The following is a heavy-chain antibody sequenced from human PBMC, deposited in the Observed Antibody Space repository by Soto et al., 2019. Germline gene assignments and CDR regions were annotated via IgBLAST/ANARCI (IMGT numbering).Heavy chain of an antibody. Sequence: EVQLLESGGGLVKPGGSLRLSCAASGFTFSKYAMSWVRLAPGKGLEWVSSISANGGVTDYADSVKGRFTISRDNVQNMLSLQMDILRGDDTAAYFCAKDKYSVSVRKVWFFDYWGRGTLVTVSS. CDR3: AKDKYSVSVRKVWFFDY. J-gene: IGHJ2*01. V-gene: IGHV3-23*01. D-gene: IGHD2-15*01. CDR1: GFTFSKYA. CDR2: ISANGGVT.